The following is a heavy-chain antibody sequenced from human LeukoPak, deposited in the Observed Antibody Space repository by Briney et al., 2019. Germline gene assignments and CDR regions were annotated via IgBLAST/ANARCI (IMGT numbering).Heavy chain of an antibody. J-gene: IGHJ6*03. V-gene: IGHV3-21*04. D-gene: IGHD6-6*01. CDR1: GFTFSSYS. CDR2: ISSSSSYI. Sequence: GGSLRLSCAASGFTFSSYSMNWVRQAPGKGLEWVSSISSSSSYIYYADSVKGRFTISRDNAKNSLYLQMNSLRAEDTAVYYCARDRGFVSIAARPLYYYYMDVWGKGTTVTVSS. CDR3: ARDRGFVSIAARPLYYYYMDV.